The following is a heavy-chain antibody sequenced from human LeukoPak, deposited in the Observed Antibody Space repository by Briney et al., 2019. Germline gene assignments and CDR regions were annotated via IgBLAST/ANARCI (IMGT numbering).Heavy chain of an antibody. CDR1: GGSISSGRYF. CDR2: LYTNDNT. D-gene: IGHD2-21*02. Sequence: SETLSLTCSVSGGSISSGRYFWTWIRQPAGKGLEWIGRLYTNDNTNYDPSLESRVSISVDTSKSQFYLQLTSVTAADTAVYFCARGVVTDDYYTDGWGEGITVIVSS. V-gene: IGHV4-61*02. CDR3: ARGVVTDDYYTDG. J-gene: IGHJ6*03.